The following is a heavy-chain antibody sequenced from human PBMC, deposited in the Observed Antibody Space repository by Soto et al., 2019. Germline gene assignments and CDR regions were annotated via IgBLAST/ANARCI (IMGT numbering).Heavy chain of an antibody. Sequence: ASVKVSCKASGGTFSSYAISWVRQAPGQGLEWMGGIIPIFGTANYAQKFQGRVTITADKSTSTAYMEPSSLRTEDTAVYYCATSTKKKYSSGYFGGRAAGDAFDIWGQGTMVTVSS. J-gene: IGHJ3*02. CDR2: IIPIFGTA. V-gene: IGHV1-69*06. D-gene: IGHD3-22*01. CDR1: GGTFSSYA. CDR3: ATSTKKKYSSGYFGGRAAGDAFDI.